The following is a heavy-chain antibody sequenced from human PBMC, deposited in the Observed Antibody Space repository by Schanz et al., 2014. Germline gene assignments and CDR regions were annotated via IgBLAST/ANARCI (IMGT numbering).Heavy chain of an antibody. J-gene: IGHJ4*02. D-gene: IGHD2-15*01. Sequence: EVQLVASGGGLVRPGGSLRVSCAASGFTFSDYYMTWIRQAPGKGLEWVSTIYSSGSTYYADSVKGRFTISRDNSKNALYLQMNRLRTEAAAVYCCARERWLGGPLDYWGQGALVAVSS. CDR2: IYSSGST. CDR1: GFTFSDYY. CDR3: ARERWLGGPLDY. V-gene: IGHV3-66*01.